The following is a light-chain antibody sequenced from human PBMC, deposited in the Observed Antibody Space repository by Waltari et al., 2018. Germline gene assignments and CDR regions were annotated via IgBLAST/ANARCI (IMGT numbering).Light chain of an antibody. CDR3: HVWHPHVDPGV. J-gene: IGLJ1*01. CDR1: NIGTYI. Sequence: SYVVTQPPSVSVAPGETATITCGGDNIGTYIAHWYQQKAGQAPVLVIFYDRDRPSGIPYRFSGSNSGNTATLTISRVEAGDEARYYCHVWHPHVDPGVFGTGTEVTVL. CDR2: YDR. V-gene: IGLV3-21*04.